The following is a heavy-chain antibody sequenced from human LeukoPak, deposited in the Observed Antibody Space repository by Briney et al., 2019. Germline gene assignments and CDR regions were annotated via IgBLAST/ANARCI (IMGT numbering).Heavy chain of an antibody. V-gene: IGHV4-34*01. Sequence: SETLSLTCTVSGGSINNYYWSWIRQPPGKGLEWIGEINHSGSTNYNPSLKSRVTISVDTSKNQFSLKLSSVTAADTAVYYCARAPYSSGWYATWGQGTLVTVSS. CDR1: GGSINNYY. CDR3: ARAPYSSGWYAT. J-gene: IGHJ5*02. D-gene: IGHD6-19*01. CDR2: INHSGST.